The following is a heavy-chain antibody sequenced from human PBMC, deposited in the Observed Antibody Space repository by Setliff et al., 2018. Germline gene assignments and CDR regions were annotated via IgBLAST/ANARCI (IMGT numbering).Heavy chain of an antibody. CDR1: GYTFTSYD. CDR3: ARGRERDYNFWSGYYPYYYYGMDV. V-gene: IGHV1-8*02. J-gene: IGHJ6*02. CDR2: MNPNSGNA. D-gene: IGHD3-3*01. Sequence: ASVKVSCKASGYTFTSYDINWVRQATGQGLEWMGWMNPNSGNAGYAQKFQGRVTMTRNTSISTAYMELSSLRSEDTAGYYCARGRERDYNFWSGYYPYYYYGMDVWGQGTTVTVSS.